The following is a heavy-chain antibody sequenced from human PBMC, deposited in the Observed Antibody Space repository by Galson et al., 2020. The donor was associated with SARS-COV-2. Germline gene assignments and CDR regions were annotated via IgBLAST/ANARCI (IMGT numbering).Heavy chain of an antibody. D-gene: IGHD5-12*01. Sequence: GESLKISCKASGYTFTGYYMHWVRQAPGQGLEWMGWINPNSGGTNYAQKFQGRVTMTRDTSISTAYMELSRLRSDDTAVYYCARDQVATIGTSLDYWGQGTLVTVSS. J-gene: IGHJ4*02. CDR2: INPNSGGT. V-gene: IGHV1-2*02. CDR1: GYTFTGYY. CDR3: ARDQVATIGTSLDY.